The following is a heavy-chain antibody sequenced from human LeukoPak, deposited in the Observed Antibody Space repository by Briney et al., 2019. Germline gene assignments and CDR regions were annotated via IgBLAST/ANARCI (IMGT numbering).Heavy chain of an antibody. V-gene: IGHV1-69*05. Sequence: SVKVSCKASGGTFSSYAISWVRQAPGQGLEWMGRIIPIFGTANYAQKFQGRVTITTDESTSTACMELSSLRSEDTAVYYCARSYGYSYGAFDYWGQGTLVTVSS. CDR1: GGTFSSYA. CDR3: ARSYGYSYGAFDY. J-gene: IGHJ4*02. CDR2: IIPIFGTA. D-gene: IGHD5-18*01.